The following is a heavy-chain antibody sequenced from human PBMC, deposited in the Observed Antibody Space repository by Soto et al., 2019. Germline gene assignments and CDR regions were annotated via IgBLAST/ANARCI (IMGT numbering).Heavy chain of an antibody. D-gene: IGHD1-26*01. CDR1: GGTFSSYA. V-gene: IGHV1-69*13. J-gene: IGHJ6*02. Sequence: ASVKVSCKASGGTFSSYAISWVRQAPGQGLEWMGGIIPIFGTASYAQKFQGRVTITADESTSTAYMELSSLRSEDTAVYYCASPQWELLGVDYYYYYGMDVWGQGTTVTVSS. CDR2: IIPIFGTA. CDR3: ASPQWELLGVDYYYYYGMDV.